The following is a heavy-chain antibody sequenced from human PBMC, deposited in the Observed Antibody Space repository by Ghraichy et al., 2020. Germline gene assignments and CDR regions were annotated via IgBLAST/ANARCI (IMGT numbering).Heavy chain of an antibody. J-gene: IGHJ4*02. CDR1: GFTFSSYA. CDR3: AKNRVEEKSAAGSDY. CDR2: ISGSGGST. D-gene: IGHD6-13*01. Sequence: GGSLRLSCAASGFTFSSYAMSWVRQAPGKGLEWVSAISGSGGSTYYADSVKGRFTISRDNSKNTLYLQMNSLRAEDTAVYYCAKNRVEEKSAAGSDYWGQGTLVTVSS. V-gene: IGHV3-23*01.